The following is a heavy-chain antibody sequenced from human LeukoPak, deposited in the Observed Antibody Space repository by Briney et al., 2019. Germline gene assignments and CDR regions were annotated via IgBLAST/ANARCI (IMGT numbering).Heavy chain of an antibody. CDR3: AGGIDYYGSGSYYTRFKNDAFDI. V-gene: IGHV3-7*01. Sequence: GGSLRLSCAASGFTLSTTWMSWVRQAPGKGLEWVANIKQDGRVAFYADSVKGRFTISRDNAKNSVYLQMNSLRTEDTAVYYCAGGIDYYGSGSYYTRFKNDAFDIWGQGTMVTVSS. CDR1: GFTLSTTW. D-gene: IGHD3-10*01. J-gene: IGHJ3*02. CDR2: IKQDGRVA.